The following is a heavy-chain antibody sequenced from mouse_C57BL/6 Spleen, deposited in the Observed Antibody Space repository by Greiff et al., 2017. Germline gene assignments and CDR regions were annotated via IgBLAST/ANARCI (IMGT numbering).Heavy chain of an antibody. CDR3: ARGGDYYYGSSYAMDY. CDR1: GYTFTSYG. V-gene: IGHV1-81*01. Sequence: QVHVKQSGAELARPGASVKLSCKASGYTFTSYGISWVKQRTGQGLEWIGEIYPRSGNTYYNEKFKGKATLTADKSSSTAYMELRSMTSEDSAVFFCARGGDYYYGSSYAMDYWGQGTSVTVSS. J-gene: IGHJ4*01. CDR2: IYPRSGNT. D-gene: IGHD1-1*01.